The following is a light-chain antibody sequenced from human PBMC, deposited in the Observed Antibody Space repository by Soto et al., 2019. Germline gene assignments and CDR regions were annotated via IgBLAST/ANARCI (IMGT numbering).Light chain of an antibody. J-gene: IGKJ2*01. V-gene: IGKV3-15*01. CDR2: GAS. Sequence: EIVMTQSPATLSVSPRERATLSCRASQRISSNLAWYQQKPGQAPRLIIYGASTRATGIPERFSGSGSGTEFTLTISSLQSEDFAVYYCQQYNNWPPAYTFGQWTKVEIK. CDR3: QQYNNWPPAYT. CDR1: QRISSN.